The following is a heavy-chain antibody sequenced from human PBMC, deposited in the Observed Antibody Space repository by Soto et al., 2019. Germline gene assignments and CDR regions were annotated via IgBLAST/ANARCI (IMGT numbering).Heavy chain of an antibody. V-gene: IGHV3-30*18. D-gene: IGHD1-26*01. CDR2: ISFDGRSK. Sequence: QVQLVESGGNVVQPGGSLRLSCEASGLTFNRNGMHWVRQAPGKGLEWVAVISFDGRSKYYLDSVKGRFTVSRDNSKSTLSLQLNTLRPVDTAVYYWAQDRSGSDPLYSGIDVWDQGTTVTVSS. CDR1: GLTFNRNG. CDR3: AQDRSGSDPLYSGIDV. J-gene: IGHJ6*02.